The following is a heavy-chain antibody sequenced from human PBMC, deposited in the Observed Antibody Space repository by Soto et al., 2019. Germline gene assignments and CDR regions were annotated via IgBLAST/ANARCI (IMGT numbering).Heavy chain of an antibody. CDR3: ARGPPGVRYFDWLLYFDY. J-gene: IGHJ4*02. CDR1: GYTFTSYD. V-gene: IGHV1-8*01. CDR2: MNPNSGNT. D-gene: IGHD3-9*01. Sequence: ASVKVSCKASGYTFTSYDINWVRQATGQGLEWMGWMNPNSGNTGYAQKFQGRVTMTRNTSISTAYMELSSLRSEDTAVYYCARGPPGVRYFDWLLYFDYWGQGTLVTVSS.